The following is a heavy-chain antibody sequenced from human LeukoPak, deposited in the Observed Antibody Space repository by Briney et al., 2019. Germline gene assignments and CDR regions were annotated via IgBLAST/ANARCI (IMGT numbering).Heavy chain of an antibody. D-gene: IGHD1-1*01. J-gene: IGHJ4*02. Sequence: SETLSLTCTVSGGSISSSSYYWGLIRQPPGKGLEWIGYIYYSGSTYYNPSLKSRVTISVDTSKNQFSLKLSSVTAADTAVYYCARVPLTKLALFDYWGQGTLVTVSS. CDR3: ARVPLTKLALFDY. CDR1: GGSISSSSYY. CDR2: IYYSGST. V-gene: IGHV4-31*03.